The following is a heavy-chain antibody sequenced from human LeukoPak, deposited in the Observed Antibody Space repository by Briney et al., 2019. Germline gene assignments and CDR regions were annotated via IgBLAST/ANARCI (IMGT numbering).Heavy chain of an antibody. J-gene: IGHJ4*02. V-gene: IGHV4-4*02. Sequence: SETLSLTCAVSGGSINNDNWWSWVRQPPGKGLEWIGEIYHSGSTNYNPSLKSRVTISVDKSKNQFSLKLSSVTAADMAIYYCARGPGHSFKYWGQGTRVTVSS. CDR2: IYHSGST. CDR3: ARGPGHSFKY. CDR1: GGSINNDNW. D-gene: IGHD1-1*01.